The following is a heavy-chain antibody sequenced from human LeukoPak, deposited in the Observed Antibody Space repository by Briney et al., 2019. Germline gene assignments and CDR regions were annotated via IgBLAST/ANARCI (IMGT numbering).Heavy chain of an antibody. Sequence: GRSLRLSCAASGFTFSSYAMHWVRQAPGKGLEWVSAISGSGGSTYYADSVKGRFTISRDNSKNTLYLQMNSLRAEDTAVYYCARDLQGTGSPLDYWGQGTLVTVSS. CDR3: ARDLQGTGSPLDY. D-gene: IGHD1-1*01. J-gene: IGHJ4*02. V-gene: IGHV3-23*01. CDR2: ISGSGGST. CDR1: GFTFSSYA.